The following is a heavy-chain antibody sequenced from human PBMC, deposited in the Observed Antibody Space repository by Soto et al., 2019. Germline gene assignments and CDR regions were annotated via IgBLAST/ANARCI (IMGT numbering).Heavy chain of an antibody. CDR1: GFTFSKYG. CDR2: IWNDGIRK. V-gene: IGHV3-33*01. CDR3: ARDDDNDANALDY. Sequence: GGSLRLSCAASGFTFSKYGMHWVRQAPGKGLGWVALIWNDGIRKVYVDSVKGRFTISRDNSKNTLDLQMNNLRDEDTAVYYCARDDDNDANALDYWGPGTLVTVSS. J-gene: IGHJ4*02.